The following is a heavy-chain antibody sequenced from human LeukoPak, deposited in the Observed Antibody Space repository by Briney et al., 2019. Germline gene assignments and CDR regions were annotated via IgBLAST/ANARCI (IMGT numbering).Heavy chain of an antibody. CDR2: IIPILGIA. J-gene: IGHJ4*02. CDR3: ASVTETGTTDY. CDR1: GGTFSSYA. Sequence: GASVKVSCKASGGTFSSYAISWVRQAPGQGLEWMGRIIPILGIANYAQKFQGRVTITTDESTSTAYMELSSLRSEDTAVYYCASVTETGTTDYWGQGTLVTVSS. V-gene: IGHV1-69*04. D-gene: IGHD1-1*01.